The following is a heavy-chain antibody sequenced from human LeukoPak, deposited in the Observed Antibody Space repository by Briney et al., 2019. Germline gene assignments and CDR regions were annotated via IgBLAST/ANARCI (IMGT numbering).Heavy chain of an antibody. V-gene: IGHV4-31*03. CDR1: GGSVSSGGYY. Sequence: SQTLSLTCTVSGGSVSSGGYYWSWIRQHPEKGLEWVGYISYSGSTYYNPSLKSRVTMSVDTSKNQFSLRLSSVTAADTAIYYCARAKNTETTFRSYFYGMDVWGQGTTVTVSS. CDR3: ARAKNTETTFRSYFYGMDV. D-gene: IGHD4-17*01. J-gene: IGHJ6*02. CDR2: ISYSGST.